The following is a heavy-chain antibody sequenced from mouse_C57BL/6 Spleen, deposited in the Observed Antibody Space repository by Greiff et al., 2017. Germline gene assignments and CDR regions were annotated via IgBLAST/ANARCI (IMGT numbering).Heavy chain of an antibody. J-gene: IGHJ1*03. V-gene: IGHV5-4*03. D-gene: IGHD2-3*01. CDR3: ARYDGSYGGYFNV. CDR2: ISDGGSYT. Sequence: EVKLVESGGGLVKPGGSLKLSCAASGFTFSSYAMSWVRQTPEKRLEWVATISDGGSYTYYPDNVKGRFTISRDNAKNNLYLQMSHLKSEDTAMYYCARYDGSYGGYFNVWGTGTTVTVSS. CDR1: GFTFSSYA.